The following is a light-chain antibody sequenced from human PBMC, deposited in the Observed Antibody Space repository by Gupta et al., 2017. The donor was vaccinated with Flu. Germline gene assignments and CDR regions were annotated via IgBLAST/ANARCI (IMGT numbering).Light chain of an antibody. CDR2: GNS. V-gene: IGLV1-44*01. CDR3: AVWDDSLTGHDV. Sequence: QSVLAQPPSASGTPGQRVTISCSGSSSNIGSNNVNWYLQVPGTAPKRLIYGNSERPSGVPARFSGSKSGTSASLAISGLQSEDEADYYGAVWDDSLTGHDVFGSGTTVTVL. J-gene: IGLJ1*01. CDR1: SSNIGSNN.